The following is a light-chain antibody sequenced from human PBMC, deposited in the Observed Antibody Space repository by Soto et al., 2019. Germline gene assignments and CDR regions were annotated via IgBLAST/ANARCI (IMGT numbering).Light chain of an antibody. Sequence: QSVLTQPPSASGTPGQRVTSSCSGGSSDIGRNTVNWYQQLPGTAPTLLIYSNNQRPSGVPDRFSGSKSGTSASLAISGLQSEDEADYYCAAWDDSLNVVVFGGGTKLTVL. CDR3: AAWDDSLNVVV. J-gene: IGLJ2*01. CDR2: SNN. CDR1: SSDIGRNT. V-gene: IGLV1-44*01.